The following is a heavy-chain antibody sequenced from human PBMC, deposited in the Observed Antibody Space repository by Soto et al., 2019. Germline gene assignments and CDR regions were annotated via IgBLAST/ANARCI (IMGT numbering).Heavy chain of an antibody. CDR1: GYTFTSYD. Sequence: QVQLVQSGAEVKKPGASVKVSCKASGYTFTSYDINWVRQATVQGLEWMGWMNPNSGNTCYAQKFQGRVTMTRNTSLSTAYMALLSLRSEDTAVYYCARTRYGDNVEYWGQATLVTVSS. CDR3: ARTRYGDNVEY. CDR2: MNPNSGNT. D-gene: IGHD4-17*01. V-gene: IGHV1-8*01. J-gene: IGHJ4*02.